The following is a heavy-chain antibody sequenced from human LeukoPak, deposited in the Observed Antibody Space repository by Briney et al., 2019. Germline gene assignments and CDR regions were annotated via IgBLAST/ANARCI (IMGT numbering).Heavy chain of an antibody. J-gene: IGHJ4*02. CDR1: GYSFTTYY. V-gene: IGHV1-2*02. CDR2: INPNSGGT. Sequence: ASVKVSCTPSGYSFTTYYMHWVRQAPGQGLEWMGWINPNSGGTNYAQKSQGRVTMTRDTSISTAYMELSGLRSDDTAVYYCTSDGGWYFNYWGQGSLVTVSS. D-gene: IGHD6-19*01. CDR3: TSDGGWYFNY.